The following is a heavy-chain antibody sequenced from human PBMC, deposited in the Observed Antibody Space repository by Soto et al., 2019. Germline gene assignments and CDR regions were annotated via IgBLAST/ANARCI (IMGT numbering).Heavy chain of an antibody. J-gene: IGHJ4*02. V-gene: IGHV4-39*01. CDR3: ARRVAAAGTFDY. CDR2: IYYSGST. Sequence: SETLSLTCTVSGGSISSSSYYWGWIRQPPGKGLEWIGSIYYSGSTYYNPSLKSRVTISVDTSKNQFSLKLSSVTAADTAVYYCARRVAAAGTFDYWGQGTLVTVSS. CDR1: GGSISSSSYY. D-gene: IGHD6-13*01.